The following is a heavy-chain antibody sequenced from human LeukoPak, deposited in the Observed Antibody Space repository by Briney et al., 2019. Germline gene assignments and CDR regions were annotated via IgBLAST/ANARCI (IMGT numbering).Heavy chain of an antibody. J-gene: IGHJ3*02. V-gene: IGHV3-30*02. CDR2: IRYDGSNK. Sequence: GGSLRLSCAASGFTFSNYGRHWVRQAPGKGLEWVAVIRYDGSNKYYADSVKGRFTISGDNSKKTLYLQMNGLGTEDTAVYHSTKAKMRYYYDSSCGALDIWGQGTTVTVAS. CDR1: GFTFSNYG. D-gene: IGHD3-22*01. CDR3: TKAKMRYYYDSSCGALDI.